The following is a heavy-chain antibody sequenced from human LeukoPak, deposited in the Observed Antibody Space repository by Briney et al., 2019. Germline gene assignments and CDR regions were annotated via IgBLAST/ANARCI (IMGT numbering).Heavy chain of an antibody. D-gene: IGHD2-15*01. CDR1: GFSFSSYG. CDR2: IRYDGNNK. J-gene: IGHJ4*02. CDR3: AKAGAGSWYSHFDY. Sequence: PGGSLRLSCAASGFSFSSYGMHWVRQAPGKGLEWVAFIRYDGNNKYYADSVKGRFTISRDNSKNTLYLQMNSLRAEDTAVFYCAKAGAGSWYSHFDYWGQGTLVTVSS. V-gene: IGHV3-30*02.